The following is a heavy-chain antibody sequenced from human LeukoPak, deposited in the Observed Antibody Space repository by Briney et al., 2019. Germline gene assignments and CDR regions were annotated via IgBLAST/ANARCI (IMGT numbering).Heavy chain of an antibody. Sequence: GGSLRLSCVASGFTFSGYGMHWVRQAPGKGLEWVAVIWYDGSKTYYADTVKGRFTISRDNSKDTLYLQMSSLRVEDTAAYYCARYLGGRNAFDIWGQGTMVTVSS. CDR1: GFTFSGYG. CDR3: ARYLGGRNAFDI. D-gene: IGHD3-16*01. CDR2: IWYDGSKT. V-gene: IGHV3-33*01. J-gene: IGHJ3*02.